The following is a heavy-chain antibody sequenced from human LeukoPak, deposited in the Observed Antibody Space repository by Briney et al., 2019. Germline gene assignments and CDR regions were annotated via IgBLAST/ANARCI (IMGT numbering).Heavy chain of an antibody. CDR2: INPNSGGT. CDR3: ARAKGSYYVPDFFDI. V-gene: IGHV1-2*02. CDR1: GYTFTGYY. J-gene: IGHJ3*02. Sequence: GASVKVSFKASGYTFTGYYMHWVRQAPGQGLEWMGWINPNSGGTNYAQKFQGRVTMTRDTSISTAYMELSRLRSDDTAVYYCARAKGSYYVPDFFDIWGQGTMVTVSS. D-gene: IGHD1-26*01.